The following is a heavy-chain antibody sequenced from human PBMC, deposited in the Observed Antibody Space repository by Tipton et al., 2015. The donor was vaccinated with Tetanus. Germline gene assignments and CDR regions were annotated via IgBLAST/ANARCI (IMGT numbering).Heavy chain of an antibody. CDR2: VHYSGST. D-gene: IGHD5-24*01. Sequence: TLSLTCTVSGGSINSGGYFWSWIRQHPGKGLEWIGYVHYSGSTNYSPSLRSRVTLSVDTSKNQFSLKLSSVTAADTAVYYCARIGWLQQNKPAFDIWGQGTVVTVSS. V-gene: IGHV4-61*08. CDR3: ARIGWLQQNKPAFDI. J-gene: IGHJ3*02. CDR1: GGSINSGGYF.